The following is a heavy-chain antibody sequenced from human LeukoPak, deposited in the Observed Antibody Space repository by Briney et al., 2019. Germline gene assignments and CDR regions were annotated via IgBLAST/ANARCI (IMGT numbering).Heavy chain of an antibody. J-gene: IGHJ4*02. Sequence: PSETLSLTCTVSGGSISSYYWSWIRQPPGKGLEWIGEINHSGSTNYNPSLKSRVTISVDTSKNQFSLKLGSVTAADTAVYYCARPRYGSGSYYFDYWGQGTLVTVSS. CDR1: GGSISSYY. CDR3: ARPRYGSGSYYFDY. CDR2: INHSGST. V-gene: IGHV4-34*01. D-gene: IGHD3-10*01.